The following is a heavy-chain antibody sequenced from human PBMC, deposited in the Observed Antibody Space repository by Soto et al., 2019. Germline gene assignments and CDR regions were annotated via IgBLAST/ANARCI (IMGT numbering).Heavy chain of an antibody. V-gene: IGHV1-69*01. J-gene: IGHJ6*02. CDR1: GYTFTGYA. CDR2: IIPIFGTA. Sequence: QVQLVQSGAEVKKPGASVKVSCKASGYTFTGYAISWVRQAPGQGLEWMGGIIPIFGTANYAQKFQGRVTITADESTSTAYMELSSLRSEDTAVYYCASGYSSGWYPFYYYYYGMDVWGQGTTVTVSS. D-gene: IGHD6-19*01. CDR3: ASGYSSGWYPFYYYYYGMDV.